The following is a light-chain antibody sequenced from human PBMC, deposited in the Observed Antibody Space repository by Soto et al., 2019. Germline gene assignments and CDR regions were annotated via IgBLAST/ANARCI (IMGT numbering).Light chain of an antibody. J-gene: IGKJ1*01. V-gene: IGKV3-15*01. CDR3: QQYNSWPRT. Sequence: EIVMTQSPATLSESPGERITISCRASQAVGSNLAWYQQKPGQAPRLLIYTTSSRATGVPAKFSGSGSGTEFTLTIDSLQSEDFVVYYCQQYNSWPRTFGQGTKVDIK. CDR1: QAVGSN. CDR2: TTS.